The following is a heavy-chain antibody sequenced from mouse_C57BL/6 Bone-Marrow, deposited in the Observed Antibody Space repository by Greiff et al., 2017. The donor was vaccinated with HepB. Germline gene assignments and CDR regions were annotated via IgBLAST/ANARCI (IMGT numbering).Heavy chain of an antibody. V-gene: IGHV1-5*01. D-gene: IGHD2-4*01. Sequence: VQLQQSGTVLARPGASVKMSCKTSGYTFTSYWMHWVKQRPGQGLEWIGAIYPGNSDTSYNQKFKGKAKLTAVTSASTAYMELSSLTNEDSAVYYGTRPRLRRGSFYAMDYWGQGTSVTVSS. CDR1: GYTFTSYW. CDR2: IYPGNSDT. CDR3: TRPRLRRGSFYAMDY. J-gene: IGHJ4*01.